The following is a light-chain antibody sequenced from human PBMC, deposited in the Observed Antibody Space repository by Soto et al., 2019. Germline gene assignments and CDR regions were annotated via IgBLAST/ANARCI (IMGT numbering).Light chain of an antibody. Sequence: IVMTQSPATLSVSPGERATLSCRASHTVNSNLAWYQQKPGQAPRLLIYGASTRATGIPARFSGSGSGTEFTLTISSLQSGDFAVYYCQQYNNWPRTFGQATKVDIK. V-gene: IGKV3-15*01. J-gene: IGKJ1*01. CDR2: GAS. CDR1: HTVNSN. CDR3: QQYNNWPRT.